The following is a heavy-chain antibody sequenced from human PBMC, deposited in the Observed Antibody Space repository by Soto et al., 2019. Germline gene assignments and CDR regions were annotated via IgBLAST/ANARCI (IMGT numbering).Heavy chain of an antibody. CDR1: GYTFTSYG. D-gene: IGHD3-22*01. CDR3: ARDHYYDSSGYSYYFDY. V-gene: IGHV1-18*04. CDR2: ISAYNGNT. Sequence: GASVKVSCKASGYTFTSYGISWVRQAPGQVLEWMGWISAYNGNTNYAQKLQGRVTMTTDTSTSTAYMELRSLRSDDTAVYYCARDHYYDSSGYSYYFDYWGQGTLVTVSS. J-gene: IGHJ4*02.